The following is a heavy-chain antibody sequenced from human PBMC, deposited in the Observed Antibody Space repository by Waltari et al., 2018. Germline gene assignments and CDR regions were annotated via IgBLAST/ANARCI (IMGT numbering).Heavy chain of an antibody. CDR2: ISSSSSTI. V-gene: IGHV3-48*01. D-gene: IGHD4-4*01. CDR3: ARDSNKKYFQH. CDR1: GSTFKSYI. Sequence: EVQLVESGGGLVQPGGYLRLSCAPSGSTFKSYIMNWVRQAPGKGLEWVSYISSSSSTIYYADSVKGRFTISRDNAKNSLYLQMNSLRAEDTAVYYCARDSNKKYFQHWGQGTLVTVSS. J-gene: IGHJ1*01.